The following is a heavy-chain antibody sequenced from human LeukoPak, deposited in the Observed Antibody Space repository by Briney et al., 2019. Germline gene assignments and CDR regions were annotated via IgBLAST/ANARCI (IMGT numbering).Heavy chain of an antibody. J-gene: IGHJ4*02. V-gene: IGHV3-23*01. CDR3: AKDRPGLRLYFDY. Sequence: GGTLRLSCAASGFTFSSYGMSWVRQAPGKALEWVSASSGSGGITYYADSVKGRFTISRDNSKNTLYLHMNSLRAEDTAVYYCAKDRPGLRLYFDYWGQGTLVTVSS. CDR1: GFTFSSYG. D-gene: IGHD3-16*01. CDR2: SSGSGGIT.